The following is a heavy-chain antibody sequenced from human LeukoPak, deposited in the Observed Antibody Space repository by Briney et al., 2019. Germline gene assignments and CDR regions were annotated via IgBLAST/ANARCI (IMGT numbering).Heavy chain of an antibody. CDR2: IYYSGST. CDR1: GGSISSGGYY. V-gene: IGHV4-31*03. J-gene: IGHJ4*02. CDR3: AREGRGWQEHNYFHY. D-gene: IGHD5-24*01. Sequence: TLSLTCTVSGGSISSGGYYWSWIRQHPGKGLVWIGYIYYSGSTYYKPSLKSRVTISVDTSKNQFSLKQSSVTAADTAVYYCAREGRGWQEHNYFHYWGQGTLVTVSS.